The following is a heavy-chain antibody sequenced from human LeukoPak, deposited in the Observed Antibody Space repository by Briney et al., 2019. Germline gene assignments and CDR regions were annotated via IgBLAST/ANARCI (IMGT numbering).Heavy chain of an antibody. J-gene: IGHJ4*02. V-gene: IGHV5-51*01. CDR2: IYPGDSDT. Sequence: KGGESLKISCKSSGYSFTSYWIGWVRQVPGEGLEWMGIIYPGDSDTRYSPSFQGQVTISADKSISTAYLQWSSLKASDTAMYYCARPPYGSGPYYFDYWGQGTLVTVSS. D-gene: IGHD3-10*01. CDR1: GYSFTSYW. CDR3: ARPPYGSGPYYFDY.